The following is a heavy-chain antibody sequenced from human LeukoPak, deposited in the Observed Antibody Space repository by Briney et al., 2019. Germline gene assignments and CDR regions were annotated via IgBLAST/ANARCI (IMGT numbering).Heavy chain of an antibody. CDR3: ARDWVELLWFGELGHEYMDV. J-gene: IGHJ6*03. V-gene: IGHV3-48*01. CDR2: ISSSSSTI. CDR1: GFTFSSYS. Sequence: GGSLRLSCAASGFTFSSYSMNWVRQAPGKGLEWVSYISSSSSTIYYADSVKGRFTISRDNAKNSLYLQMNSLRAEDTAVYYCARDWVELLWFGELGHEYMDVWGKGTTVTVSS. D-gene: IGHD3-10*01.